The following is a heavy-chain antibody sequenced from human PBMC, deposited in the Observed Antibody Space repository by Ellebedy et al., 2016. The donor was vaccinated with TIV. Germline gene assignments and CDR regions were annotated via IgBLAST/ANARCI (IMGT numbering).Heavy chain of an antibody. J-gene: IGHJ4*02. V-gene: IGHV1-69*13. CDR1: GGTFSSYA. CDR2: IIPIFGTA. D-gene: IGHD1-26*01. CDR3: ARLNWSGSYTAGDY. Sequence: SVKVSXKASGGTFSSYAISWVRQAPGQGLEWMGGIIPIFGTANYAQKFQGRVTITADESTSTAYMELSSLRSEDTAVYYCARLNWSGSYTAGDYWGQGTLVTVSS.